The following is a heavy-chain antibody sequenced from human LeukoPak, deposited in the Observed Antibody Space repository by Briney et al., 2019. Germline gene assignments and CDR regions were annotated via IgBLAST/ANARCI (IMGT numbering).Heavy chain of an antibody. CDR3: ARDSIAVAGTGEFDY. J-gene: IGHJ4*02. V-gene: IGHV3-30-3*01. CDR1: GFTFSSYA. D-gene: IGHD6-19*01. Sequence: GGSLRLSCAASGFTFSSYAMSWVRQAPGKGLEWVAVILYDGSNKYYADSVKGRFTISRDNSKNTLYLQMNSLRAEDTAVYYCARDSIAVAGTGEFDYWGQGTLVTVSS. CDR2: ILYDGSNK.